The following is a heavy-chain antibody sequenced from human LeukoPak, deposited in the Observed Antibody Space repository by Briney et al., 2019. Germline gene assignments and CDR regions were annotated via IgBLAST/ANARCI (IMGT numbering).Heavy chain of an antibody. V-gene: IGHV4-59*08. D-gene: IGHD6-6*01. CDR2: IYYTGST. J-gene: IGHJ4*02. Sequence: PSETLSLTCSVAWGSISSLYWSWIRQPPGKGLEWIGYIYYTGSTNYNPSLRGRVTMFVDMSKNQFSLRLSSVTAADTAVYYCARHRAYSRSSPFVYWGQGTLVTVSS. CDR1: WGSISSLY. CDR3: ARHRAYSRSSPFVY.